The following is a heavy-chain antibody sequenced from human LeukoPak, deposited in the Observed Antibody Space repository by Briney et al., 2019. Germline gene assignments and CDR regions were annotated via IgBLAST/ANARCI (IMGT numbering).Heavy chain of an antibody. CDR3: AKDFGLPKPYSVAPFGDY. CDR1: GFTFGSYA. D-gene: IGHD3-10*01. CDR2: ISGSGGST. J-gene: IGHJ4*02. Sequence: GGSLRLSCAASGFTFGSYAMSWVRQAPGKGLEWVSAISGSGGSTYYADSVKGRFTISRDNSKNTLYLQMSSLRAEDTAVYYCAKDFGLPKPYSVAPFGDYWGQGTLVTVSS. V-gene: IGHV3-23*01.